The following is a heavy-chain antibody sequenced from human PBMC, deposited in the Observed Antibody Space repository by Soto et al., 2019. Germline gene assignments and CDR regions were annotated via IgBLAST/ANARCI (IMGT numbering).Heavy chain of an antibody. CDR1: GFTFSAYS. CDR3: ARDNGMAGSFDP. V-gene: IGHV3-48*02. Sequence: PGGSLRLSCAASGFTFSAYSMNWARQAPGKGLEWISYITASSGTIFYADSVKGRFTISRDNAENSLYLQMNSLRDEDTAVYYCARDNGMAGSFDPWGQGTLVTVSS. J-gene: IGHJ5*02. D-gene: IGHD2-8*01. CDR2: ITASSGTI.